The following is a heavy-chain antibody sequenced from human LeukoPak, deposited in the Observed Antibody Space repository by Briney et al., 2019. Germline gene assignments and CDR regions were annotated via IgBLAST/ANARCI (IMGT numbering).Heavy chain of an antibody. J-gene: IGHJ5*02. D-gene: IGHD3-10*01. Sequence: KPSETLSLTCTVSGGSIRSYYWSWIRQPPGKGLEWIGYIYYSGSTNYNPSLKSRVAISVDTSKNQFSLKLSSVTAADTAVYYCARGFDWFDPWGQGTLVTVSS. CDR2: IYYSGST. V-gene: IGHV4-59*01. CDR1: GGSIRSYY. CDR3: ARGFDWFDP.